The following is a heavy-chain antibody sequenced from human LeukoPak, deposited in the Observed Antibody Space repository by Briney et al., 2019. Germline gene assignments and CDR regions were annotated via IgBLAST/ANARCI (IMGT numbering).Heavy chain of an antibody. D-gene: IGHD4-17*01. Sequence: PGGSLRLSCAASGFTFSTYWMHWVRQAPGKGPVWVSQINPDGSGTYSADSVKGRFTISRDNAKNTLYLQMNSLRAEDTAVYYCARGRDYALEYWGQGTLATVSS. CDR3: ARGRDYALEY. CDR2: INPDGSGT. V-gene: IGHV3-74*01. CDR1: GFTFSTYW. J-gene: IGHJ4*02.